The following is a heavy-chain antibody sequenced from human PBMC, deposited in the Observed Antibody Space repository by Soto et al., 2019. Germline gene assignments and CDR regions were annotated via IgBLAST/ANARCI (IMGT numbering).Heavy chain of an antibody. D-gene: IGHD6-13*01. CDR3: ARDIGQQLVNYYYYGMDV. Sequence: PSQTLSLTCAISGDSVSSNSAAWNWIRQSPSRGLEWLGRTYYRSKWYNDYAVSVKSRITINPDTSKNQFSLQLNSVTPEDTAVYYCARDIGQQLVNYYYYGMDVWGQGTTVTVSS. CDR1: GDSVSSNSAA. J-gene: IGHJ6*02. V-gene: IGHV6-1*01. CDR2: TYYRSKWYN.